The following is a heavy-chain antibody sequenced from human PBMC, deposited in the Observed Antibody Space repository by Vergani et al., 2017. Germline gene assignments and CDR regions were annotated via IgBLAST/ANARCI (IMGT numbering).Heavy chain of an antibody. V-gene: IGHV4-61*02. CDR1: GGSISSGSYY. CDR3: ARVGGDYTLYDYYYYMDV. Sequence: QVQLQESGPGLVKPSQTLSLTCTVSGGSISSGSYYWSWIRQPAGKGLEWIGRIYTSGSTNYNPPLKSRVTISVDTSKNQFSLKLSSVTAADTAVYYCARVGGDYTLYDYYYYMDVWGKGITVTVSS. CDR2: IYTSGST. D-gene: IGHD4-17*01. J-gene: IGHJ6*03.